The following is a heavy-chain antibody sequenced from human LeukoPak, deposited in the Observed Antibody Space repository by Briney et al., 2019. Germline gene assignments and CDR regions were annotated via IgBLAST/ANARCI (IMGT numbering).Heavy chain of an antibody. CDR1: GYTLTGNY. D-gene: IGHD6-19*01. CDR2: INPNSGDT. V-gene: IGHV1-2*02. J-gene: IGHJ4*02. Sequence: ASVKVSCTSSGYTLTGNYMHWVRQAPGQGLEWMGWINPNSGDTKYAQNFQGRVTMTRDTSNTTTYMELSSLRSDDTAVYYCVRDRHTVAVAATLDYWGQGTLVIASS. CDR3: VRDRHTVAVAATLDY.